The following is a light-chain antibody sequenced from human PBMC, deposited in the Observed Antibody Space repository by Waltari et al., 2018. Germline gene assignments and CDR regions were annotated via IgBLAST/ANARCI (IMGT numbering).Light chain of an antibody. CDR1: SSDVGNYHV. Sequence: QFALTQPASVSGSPGQSIAISCTGTSSDVGNYHVISWYQQHPGKAPKFLIYEATKRPAGVSDRFSGSKSGNTATLTISGLQAEDEADYYCCSYAGSDTVAFGGGTKVTVL. CDR3: CSYAGSDTVA. J-gene: IGLJ2*01. CDR2: EAT. V-gene: IGLV2-23*01.